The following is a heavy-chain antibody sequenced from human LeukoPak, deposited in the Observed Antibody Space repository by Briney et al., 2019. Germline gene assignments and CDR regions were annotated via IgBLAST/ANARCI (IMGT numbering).Heavy chain of an antibody. D-gene: IGHD3-22*01. V-gene: IGHV4-59*02. CDR3: ARDRGYDSSGYKEKDAFDI. J-gene: IGHJ3*02. Sequence: SETLSLTCIVSGDSVSGYYWNWIRQPPGKGLEWIGYTHHSGNTLYNPSLKSRVTTSVDTSENQFSLSLSSVTAADTAVYYCARDRGYDSSGYKEKDAFDIWGQGTMVTVSS. CDR1: GDSVSGYY. CDR2: THHSGNT.